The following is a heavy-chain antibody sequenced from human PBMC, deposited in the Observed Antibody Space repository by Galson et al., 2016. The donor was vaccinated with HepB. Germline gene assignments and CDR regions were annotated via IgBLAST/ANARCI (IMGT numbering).Heavy chain of an antibody. CDR1: GYIFSNYF. CDR3: ERDVHANEDDGGDSEAWAWLDR. V-gene: IGHV1-46*01. CDR2: INPKSGRT. D-gene: IGHD4-23*01. J-gene: IGHJ5*02. Sequence: SVKVSCKASGYIFSNYFIHWVRQAPGQGPEWLGIINPKSGRTNYAQRFQGRITLTRDTSTRTVYMEMSSLRSANTAVYYCERDVHANEDDGGDSEAWAWLDRWGQGTLVTVSS.